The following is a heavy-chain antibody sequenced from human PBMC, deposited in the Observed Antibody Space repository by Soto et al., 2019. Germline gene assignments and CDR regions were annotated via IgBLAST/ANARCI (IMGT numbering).Heavy chain of an antibody. CDR3: ARDEFGDLWRSPDV. Sequence: QIQLVQSGPEVKKPGASMKVSCKAYDFSFTSHGISWVRQAPGQGLEWMGWISLYHGSTKYARKFQDRVTMTTDTSTSTAYMELRSLRSHDTAVYFCARDEFGDLWRSPDVWGQGTMVTVSS. CDR1: DFSFTSHG. V-gene: IGHV1-18*04. CDR2: ISLYHGST. J-gene: IGHJ3*01. D-gene: IGHD2-21*02.